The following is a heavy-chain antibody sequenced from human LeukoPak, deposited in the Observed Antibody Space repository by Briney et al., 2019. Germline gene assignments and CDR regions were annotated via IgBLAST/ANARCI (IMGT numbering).Heavy chain of an antibody. CDR1: GFTFSNYW. Sequence: GGSLRLSCAASGFTFSNYWMHWVRQAPGKGLVWVSRINSDGSSTSYADSVKGRFTISRDNAKNTLYLQMNSLRAEDTAVYYCARIRGYYDSSGYSYDAFDIWGQGTMVTVSS. CDR2: INSDGSST. V-gene: IGHV3-74*01. D-gene: IGHD3-22*01. J-gene: IGHJ3*02. CDR3: ARIRGYYDSSGYSYDAFDI.